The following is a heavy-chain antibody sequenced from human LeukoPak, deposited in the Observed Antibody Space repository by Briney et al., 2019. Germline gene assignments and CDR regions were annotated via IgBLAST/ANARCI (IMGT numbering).Heavy chain of an antibody. CDR3: ARGYYYESSGYYGY. CDR1: GFTFSSYW. J-gene: IGHJ4*02. V-gene: IGHV3-7*04. Sequence: GGSLTLSCAASGFTFSSYWMSWVRQAPGKRLEWVANIKQGGSERYYVDSVKGRFTISRDDAKNSLYLQMNSLRGEDTAVYYCARGYYYESSGYYGYWGQGTLVTVSS. D-gene: IGHD3-22*01. CDR2: IKQGGSER.